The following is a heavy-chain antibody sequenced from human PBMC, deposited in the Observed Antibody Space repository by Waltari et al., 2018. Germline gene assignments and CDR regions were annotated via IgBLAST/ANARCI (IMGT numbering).Heavy chain of an antibody. V-gene: IGHV3-30-3*01. Sequence: QVQLVESGGGVVQPGRSLRLSCAASGFTFSSYAMHWVRQAPGKGLEWVAVISYDGSNKYYADSVKGRFTISRDNSKNTLYLQMNSLRAEDTAVYYCARGSVVYGDLSDAFDIWGQGTMVTVSS. CDR3: ARGSVVYGDLSDAFDI. J-gene: IGHJ3*02. CDR2: ISYDGSNK. CDR1: GFTFSSYA. D-gene: IGHD4-17*01.